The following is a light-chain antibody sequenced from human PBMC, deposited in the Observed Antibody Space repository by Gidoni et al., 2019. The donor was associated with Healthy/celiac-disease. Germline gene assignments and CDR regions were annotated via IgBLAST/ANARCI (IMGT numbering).Light chain of an antibody. V-gene: IGKV1-5*03. CDR2: KAS. Sequence: QFTPSPFHLSASVGDRVTITCRASQSNSSWLAWYQQKPGKAPKLLIYKASSLESGVPSRFSGSGSGTEFTLTISSLQPDDFATYYCQQYNSYSPSWTFGQGTKVEIK. CDR1: QSNSSW. J-gene: IGKJ1*01. CDR3: QQYNSYSPSWT.